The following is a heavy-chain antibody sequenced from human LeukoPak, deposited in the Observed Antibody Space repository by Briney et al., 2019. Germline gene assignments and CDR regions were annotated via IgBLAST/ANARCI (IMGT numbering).Heavy chain of an antibody. CDR1: GGSISSSSYY. CDR3: AREVGGDFDALDY. V-gene: IGHV4-39*07. CDR2: IFHSGST. J-gene: IGHJ4*02. Sequence: SSETLSLTCTVSGGSISSSSYYWGWIRQPPGKGLQWIGEIFHSGSTNYNPSLKSRVTISVDNSKNQLSLTLTSVTAADTAVYYCAREVGGDFDALDYWGQGTLVTVSS. D-gene: IGHD4-17*01.